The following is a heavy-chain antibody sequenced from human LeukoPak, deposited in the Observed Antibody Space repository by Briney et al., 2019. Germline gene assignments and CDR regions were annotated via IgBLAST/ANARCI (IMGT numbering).Heavy chain of an antibody. J-gene: IGHJ4*02. CDR3: ARRVVVMGLDY. V-gene: IGHV3-23*01. CDR1: GFTFSSYA. Sequence: GGSLRLSCAASGFTFSSYAMSWVRQAPGKGLEWVSAISGSGGSTYYADSVKGRFTISRDNAKNSLYLQMNSLRAEDTAVYYCARRVVVMGLDYWGQGTLVTVSS. CDR2: ISGSGGST. D-gene: IGHD3-22*01.